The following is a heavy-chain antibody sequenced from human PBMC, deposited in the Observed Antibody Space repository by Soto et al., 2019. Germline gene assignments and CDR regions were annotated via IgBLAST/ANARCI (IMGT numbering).Heavy chain of an antibody. CDR2: FHYSGTT. J-gene: IGHJ6*02. D-gene: IGHD3-10*01. V-gene: IGHV4-39*01. CDR1: GGSISSCPYS. CDR3: ARLGGHCSVSNFYGFYGVDV. Sequence: QLQLLESGPGLVKPSETLSLTCTVSGGSISSCPYSWGWIRQPPGKGLEWIGTFHYSGTTRNSPSLERRVTISVDTSKNQFSLKMSSVTAADTVVYYCARLGGHCSVSNFYGFYGVDVWGQGTTVIVSS.